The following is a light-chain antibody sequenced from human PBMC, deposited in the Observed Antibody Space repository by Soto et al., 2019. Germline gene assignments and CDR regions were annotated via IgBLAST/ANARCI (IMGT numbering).Light chain of an antibody. Sequence: EIVLMQSPSTLSLSPGERATLSCRASPSVSSTFLSWYQQKPGQAPRLLIFDASSRATGIPDRFSGSGSGTDFTLTNRRLEPEDFAVYFCQQYGNSPYTFGQGTKLEI. CDR2: DAS. V-gene: IGKV3-20*01. J-gene: IGKJ2*01. CDR3: QQYGNSPYT. CDR1: PSVSSTF.